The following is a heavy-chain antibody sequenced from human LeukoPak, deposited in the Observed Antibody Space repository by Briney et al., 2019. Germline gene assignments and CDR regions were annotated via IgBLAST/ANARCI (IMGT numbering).Heavy chain of an antibody. CDR2: INHSGST. CDR1: GGSLSGYY. D-gene: IGHD1-26*01. Sequence: PSETLSLTCAVYGGSLSGYYWSWIRQPPGKGLEWIGEINHSGSTNYSPSLKSRVTISVDTSKNQFSLKLSSVTAADTAVYYCARTSIVGADFDYWGQGTLVTVSS. V-gene: IGHV4-34*01. CDR3: ARTSIVGADFDY. J-gene: IGHJ4*02.